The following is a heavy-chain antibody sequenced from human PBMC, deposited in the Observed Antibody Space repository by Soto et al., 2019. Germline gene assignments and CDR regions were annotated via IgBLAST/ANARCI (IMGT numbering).Heavy chain of an antibody. J-gene: IGHJ6*02. Sequence: QVQLQESGPGVVKPSQTLSLTCTVSGDSISSAGYYWTWIRQHPVKGLEWIGHVYYSGSTYYNPSIKSRVTISIDTTKNQFSLNLRSATAADTALYFCARDRGFNRNDADYYGMDVWGQGTTVTVSS. CDR1: GDSISSAGYY. CDR2: VYYSGST. D-gene: IGHD1-1*01. V-gene: IGHV4-31*03. CDR3: ARDRGFNRNDADYYGMDV.